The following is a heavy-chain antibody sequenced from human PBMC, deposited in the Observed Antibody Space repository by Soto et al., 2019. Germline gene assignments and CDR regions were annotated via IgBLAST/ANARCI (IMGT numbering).Heavy chain of an antibody. D-gene: IGHD3-10*01. J-gene: IGHJ6*02. CDR2: IYPGDSDT. V-gene: IGHV5-51*01. CDR1: GYSFTSYW. Sequence: GASLKISCKGSGYSFTSYWIGWVRQMPGKGLEWMGIIYPGDSDTRYSPSFQGQVTISADKSISTAYLQWSSLKASDTAMYYCARHAIITMVRGVKDYGMDVWGQGTTVTVSS. CDR3: ARHAIITMVRGVKDYGMDV.